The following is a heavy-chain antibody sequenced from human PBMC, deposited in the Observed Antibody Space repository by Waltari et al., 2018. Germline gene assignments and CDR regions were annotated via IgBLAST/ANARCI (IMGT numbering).Heavy chain of an antibody. J-gene: IGHJ5*02. CDR2: VLSTGKT. D-gene: IGHD2-15*01. Sequence: QLQLQESGPGLEEPSGTPSLTSAVPGDSVTSTNWWSWVRQSPQRGLEWIGQVLSTGKTNYSPSFASRVTMSLDASNNQFSLRVTSATAADTAVYYCARDRGRGLYLDAWGPGTLVTVSP. CDR1: GDSVTSTNW. CDR3: ARDRGRGLYLDA. V-gene: IGHV4-4*02.